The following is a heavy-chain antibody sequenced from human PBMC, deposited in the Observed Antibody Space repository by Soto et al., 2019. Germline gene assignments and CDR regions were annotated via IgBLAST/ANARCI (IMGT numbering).Heavy chain of an antibody. V-gene: IGHV3-30*18. D-gene: IGHD6-19*01. CDR3: AKGGRQWLVTSDFNY. Sequence: VQLVESGGGVVQPGRSLRLSCAASGFTFSDYAMQWVRQAPGKGLEWVAVVSHDGRNTHYADSVKGRFTISRDSSKNTVSLEMTSLRAEDTGVYYCAKGGRQWLVTSDFNYWGQGALVTVSS. CDR1: GFTFSDYA. J-gene: IGHJ4*02. CDR2: VSHDGRNT.